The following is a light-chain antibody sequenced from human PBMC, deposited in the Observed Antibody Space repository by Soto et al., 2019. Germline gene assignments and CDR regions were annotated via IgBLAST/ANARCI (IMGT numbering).Light chain of an antibody. V-gene: IGLV2-14*01. CDR1: SSDVGDYNY. Sequence: QSVLTQPASVSGSPGQSITISCTGTSSDVGDYNYVSWYQQHPGKAPKLMIYEVTNRPSGVSNRFSGSKSGNTASLTISGLQAEDEVDYYCSSYTSSSTLGVFGTGTKVTVL. CDR3: SSYTSSSTLGV. CDR2: EVT. J-gene: IGLJ1*01.